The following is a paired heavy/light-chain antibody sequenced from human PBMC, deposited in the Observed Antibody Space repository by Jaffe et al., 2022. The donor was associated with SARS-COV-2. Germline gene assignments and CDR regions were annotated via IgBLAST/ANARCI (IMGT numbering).Heavy chain of an antibody. CDR3: ARGPCSSTSCYVLYYFDY. J-gene: IGHJ4*02. CDR2: ISAYNGNT. Sequence: QVQLVQSGAEVKKPGASVKVSCKASGYTFNNYGVAWVRQAPGQGLEWMGWISAYNGNTRYAPKYQGRVTMATDTSTSTAYMELTSLRSDDTAVYYCARGPCSSTSCYVLYYFDYWGQGTLVTVSS. V-gene: IGHV1-18*01. D-gene: IGHD2-2*01. CDR1: GYTFNNYG.
Light chain of an antibody. CDR1: SSDIGNFDL. CDR3: CSYAGDSTVV. CDR2: EDS. J-gene: IGLJ2*01. V-gene: IGLV2-23*01. Sequence: QSALTQPASVSGSPGQSITISCTGTSSDIGNFDLVSWYQQHPGKAPKLMIYEDSKRPSGVSIRFSGSKSGNTASLTISGLQAEDEADYYCCSYAGDSTVVFGGGTKLTVL.